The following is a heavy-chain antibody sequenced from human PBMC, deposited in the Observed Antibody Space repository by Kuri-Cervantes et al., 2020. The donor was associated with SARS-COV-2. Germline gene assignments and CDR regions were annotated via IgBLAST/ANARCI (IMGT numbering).Heavy chain of an antibody. D-gene: IGHD3-3*01. CDR1: GYTFTSYG. Sequence: ASVKVSCKASGYTFTSYGISWVRQAPGQGLEWMGWISAYNGNTNYAQKLQGRVTMTTDTSTSTAYMELRSLRSDDTAVYYCARDRKVRILGSGYPYYYYCGMDVWGQGTTVTVSS. V-gene: IGHV1-18*04. CDR2: ISAYNGNT. CDR3: ARDRKVRILGSGYPYYYYCGMDV. J-gene: IGHJ6*02.